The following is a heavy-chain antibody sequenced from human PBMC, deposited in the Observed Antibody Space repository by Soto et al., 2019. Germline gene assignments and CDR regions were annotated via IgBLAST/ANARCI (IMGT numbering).Heavy chain of an antibody. D-gene: IGHD3-3*01. CDR1: GLTFNNYA. CDR3: AKDSYDFWSGSLFDP. Sequence: GGSLRLSCAASGLTFNNYAMTWLRQAPGKGLEWVSSISSSGGTTYYADSVKGRFTISRDNSKNTVYLQMNSLRAEDTAVYYCAKDSYDFWSGSLFDPWGQGTLVTVSS. V-gene: IGHV3-23*01. J-gene: IGHJ5*02. CDR2: ISSSGGTT.